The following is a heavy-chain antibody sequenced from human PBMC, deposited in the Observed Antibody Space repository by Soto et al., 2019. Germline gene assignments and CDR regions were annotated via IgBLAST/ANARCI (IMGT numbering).Heavy chain of an antibody. CDR2: IYIGGYT. V-gene: IGHV3-53*01. CDR3: ATHPGGGSY. CDR1: GFTVSNNY. Sequence: EVQLVESGGGLIQPGGSLRLSCAVSGFTVSNNYMSWVRQAPGKGLEGVSVIYIGGYTAYVDSVKGRLTISRDNTKKTLYLQTTILSADGTAVYYCATHPGGGSYWGQGTLVTVSS. J-gene: IGHJ4*02. D-gene: IGHD3-16*01.